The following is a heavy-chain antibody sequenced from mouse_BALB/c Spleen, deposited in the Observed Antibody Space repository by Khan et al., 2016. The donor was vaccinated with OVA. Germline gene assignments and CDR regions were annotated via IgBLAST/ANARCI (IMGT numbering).Heavy chain of an antibody. D-gene: IGHD2-14*01. J-gene: IGHJ3*01. CDR2: IIPSTDYT. CDR3: AKEGAYYRSDGWFAY. CDR1: GYTFTTYT. Sequence: LEESGAELARPGASVKMSCKASGYTFTTYTIHWVNQRPGQGLEWIGYIIPSTDYTTYNQKFKDKATLTADKSSSTAYMQLSSLTSDDSAVYYCAKEGAYYRSDGWFAYWGQGTLVTVSA. V-gene: IGHV1-4*01.